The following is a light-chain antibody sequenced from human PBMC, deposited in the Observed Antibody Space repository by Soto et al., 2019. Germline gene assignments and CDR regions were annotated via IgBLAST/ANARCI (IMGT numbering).Light chain of an antibody. CDR1: QGIITY. Sequence: ALRRTQSPSSLSASTGDRVTITCRASQGIITYLAWYQQKPGKAPKLLLYDASILHSVVPSRFSGSGSGTDFTLTISCLQSEDFATYYCQQYYSYPYTFGQGTKLEIK. CDR3: QQYYSYPYT. V-gene: IGKV1-8*01. J-gene: IGKJ2*01. CDR2: DAS.